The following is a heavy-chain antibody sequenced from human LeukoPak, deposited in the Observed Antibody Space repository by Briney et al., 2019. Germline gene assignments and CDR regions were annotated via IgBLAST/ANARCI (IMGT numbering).Heavy chain of an antibody. CDR3: ARHLNSGGNSPLVY. CDR2: IYYSGST. CDR1: GDSITSTPYY. V-gene: IGHV4-39*01. J-gene: IGHJ4*02. Sequence: TSETLSLTCTVSGDSITSTPYYWGWIRHSPGKGLEWIGIIYYSGSTYYNPSLKSRVTMSVDTSKNQFSLKLNSVTAADTAVYFCARHLNSGGNSPLVYWGQGTLVTVSS. D-gene: IGHD4-23*01.